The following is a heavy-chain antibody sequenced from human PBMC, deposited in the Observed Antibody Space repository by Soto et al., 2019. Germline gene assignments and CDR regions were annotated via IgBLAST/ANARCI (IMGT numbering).Heavy chain of an antibody. D-gene: IGHD5-18*01. CDR2: ISDDRSNK. V-gene: IGHV3-30*03. J-gene: IGHJ6*02. CDR1: GFTFSSDA. CDR3: ARDPPAGGYSYGAFYGMDV. Sequence: QAGGSLRLSCAASGFTFSSDAMHWVRQAPGKGLEWVAVISDDRSNKYYSDSVKGRFTISRDNSKNTLYLQMNGLRPEDSAVYYCARDPPAGGYSYGAFYGMDVWGQGTTVTVSS.